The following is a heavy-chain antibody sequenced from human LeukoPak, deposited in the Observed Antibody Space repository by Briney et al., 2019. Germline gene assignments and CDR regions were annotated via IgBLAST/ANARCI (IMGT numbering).Heavy chain of an antibody. CDR1: GYSISSGYY. CDR3: ASERSTTGANNGGYYMDV. J-gene: IGHJ6*03. Sequence: SETLSLTCTVSGYSISSGYYWGWIRQPPVKGLEWIGHRFHSGDTYYNPSLKSRVAISVETSENQFSLKLSSVTAADTAVYYCASERSTTGANNGGYYMDVWGKGTTVTVSS. V-gene: IGHV4-38-2*02. D-gene: IGHD1-1*01. CDR2: RFHSGDT.